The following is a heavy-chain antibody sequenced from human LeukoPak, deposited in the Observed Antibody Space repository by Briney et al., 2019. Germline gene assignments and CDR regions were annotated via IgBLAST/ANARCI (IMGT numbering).Heavy chain of an antibody. CDR2: IHPSGSP. V-gene: IGHV4-39*07. D-gene: IGHD3-10*01. CDR1: GGSLSSSSYY. Sequence: PSETLSLTCTVSGGSLSSSSYYWGWIRQPPGKGLEWIGEIHPSGSPSYNPSLESRTIISVDASKNQFSLILNSVTAADTALYFCSRGGDASKAGKYWGQGALVTVSS. J-gene: IGHJ4*02. CDR3: SRGGDASKAGKY.